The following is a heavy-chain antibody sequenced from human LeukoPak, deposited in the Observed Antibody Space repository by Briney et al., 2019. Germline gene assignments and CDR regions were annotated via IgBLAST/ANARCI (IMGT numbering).Heavy chain of an antibody. V-gene: IGHV3-15*01. CDR2: IKSKTDGGTT. Sequence: GGSLRLSCAASGFTFSNAWMSWVRQAPGKGLEWVGRIKSKTDGGTTDYAAPVKGRFTISRDDSKNTLYLQMNSLKTEDTAVYYCTTDKGLVVAAYWGVVKPTRAEYFQHWGQGTLVTVSS. CDR1: GFTFSNAW. D-gene: IGHD2-15*01. CDR3: TTDKGLVVAAYWGVVKPTRAEYFQH. J-gene: IGHJ1*01.